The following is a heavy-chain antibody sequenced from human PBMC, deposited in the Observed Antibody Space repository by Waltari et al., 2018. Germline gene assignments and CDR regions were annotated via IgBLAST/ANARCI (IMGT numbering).Heavy chain of an antibody. D-gene: IGHD1-1*01. Sequence: EVQLVESGGGLVQPGGSLRLSCAASGFTFSSYWMSWVRQAPGKGLEWVANIKQDGSEKYYVDSVKGRCTISRDNAKNSLYLQMNSLRAEDTAVYYCARVNWPRRGRYYYYGMDVWGQGTTVTVSS. CDR1: GFTFSSYW. V-gene: IGHV3-7*01. CDR2: IKQDGSEK. J-gene: IGHJ6*02. CDR3: ARVNWPRRGRYYYYGMDV.